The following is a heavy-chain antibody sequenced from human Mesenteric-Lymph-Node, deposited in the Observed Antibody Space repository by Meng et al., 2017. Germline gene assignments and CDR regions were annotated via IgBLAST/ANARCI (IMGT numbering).Heavy chain of an antibody. Sequence: GESLKISCAASGFTFSNYSMSWVRQVPGKGLEWVSSISYSSTHISYADSLKGRFTIFRDNAKNSLSLQMNSLRAEDTAVYYCARGFIGYCSGGSCYLDYWGQGTLVTVSS. D-gene: IGHD2-15*01. CDR3: ARGFIGYCSGGSCYLDY. J-gene: IGHJ4*02. CDR1: GFTFSNYS. V-gene: IGHV3-21*01. CDR2: ISYSSTHI.